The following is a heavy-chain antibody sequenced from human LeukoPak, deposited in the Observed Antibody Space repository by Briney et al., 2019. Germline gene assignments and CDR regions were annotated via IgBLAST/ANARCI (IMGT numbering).Heavy chain of an antibody. CDR1: GGSFSGYY. J-gene: IGHJ3*02. D-gene: IGHD1-26*01. CDR2: IYYSGST. V-gene: IGHV4-59*08. CDR3: ANQYGSHAFDI. Sequence: KPSETLSLTCAVYGGSFSGYYWGWIRQPPGKGLEWIGYIYYSGSTNYNPSLKSRVTISVDTSKNQFSLKLSSVTAADTAVYYCANQYGSHAFDIWGQGTMVTVSS.